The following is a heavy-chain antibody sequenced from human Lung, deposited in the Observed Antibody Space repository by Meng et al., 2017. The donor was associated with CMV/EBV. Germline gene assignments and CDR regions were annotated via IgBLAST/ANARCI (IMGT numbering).Heavy chain of an antibody. J-gene: IGHJ4*02. Sequence: SMKISCAASGFTFTNYAMHWVRQAPGKGLEWGSFISYDGTTENYAYSVKSPFTISRDNSKNSLYLQMSSLRAEDTAMYYCASDYGSGISGNFHFDDWGQGTXVTVSS. D-gene: IGHD3-10*01. V-gene: IGHV3-30-3*01. CDR3: ASDYGSGISGNFHFDD. CDR2: ISYDGTTE. CDR1: GFTFTNYA.